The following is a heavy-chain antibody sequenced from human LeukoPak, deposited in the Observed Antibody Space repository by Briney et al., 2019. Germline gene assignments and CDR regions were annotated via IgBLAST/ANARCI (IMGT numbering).Heavy chain of an antibody. J-gene: IGHJ3*02. V-gene: IGHV1-18*01. CDR2: VSGYNGNT. CDR3: ASRADVAEAEGAIDI. CDR1: GYTFTRFG. Sequence: ASVKVSCKASGYTFTRFGVSWVRQAPGQGLEWMGWVSGYNGNTNYAQRFQGRVTMTTDSSTNTAYMELRSLRSDDTAIYYCASRADVAEAEGAIDIWGQGTLVTVSS.